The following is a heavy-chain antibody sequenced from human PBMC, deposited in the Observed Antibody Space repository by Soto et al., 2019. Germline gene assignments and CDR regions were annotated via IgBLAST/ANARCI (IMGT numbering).Heavy chain of an antibody. D-gene: IGHD2-21*02. CDR1: GGTFTSYT. V-gene: IGHV1-69*08. CDR3: ARGVTDATRWDH. CDR2: IIPILDTA. Sequence: QVQLVQSGAEVKKPGSSVKVSCKASGGTFTSYTINWVRQAPGQGLEWMGRIIPILDTANYAQKFQGRVTVTADKSTGTAFMELTSLRSEDTAVYYCARGVTDATRWDHWGQGTLVTVSS. J-gene: IGHJ4*02.